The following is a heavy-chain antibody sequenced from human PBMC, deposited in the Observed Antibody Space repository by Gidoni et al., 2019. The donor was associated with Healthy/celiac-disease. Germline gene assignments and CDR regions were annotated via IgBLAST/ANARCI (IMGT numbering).Heavy chain of an antibody. J-gene: IGHJ2*01. CDR3: ARGLAFSWYFDL. Sequence: QVQLQESVPGLVKPSQTLSLTCPVSGGSISSGGYYWSWIRQHPGKGLEWIGYIYYSGSTYYNPSLKSRVTISVDTSKNQFSLKLSSVTAADTAVYYCARGLAFSWYFDLWGRGTLVTVSS. D-gene: IGHD3-3*01. V-gene: IGHV4-31*03. CDR1: GGSISSGGYY. CDR2: IYYSGST.